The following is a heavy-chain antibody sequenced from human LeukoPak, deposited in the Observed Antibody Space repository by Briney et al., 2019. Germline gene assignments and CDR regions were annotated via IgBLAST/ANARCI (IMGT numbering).Heavy chain of an antibody. CDR2: IRSKAYGGTT. CDR3: VLGGSIAARR. Sequence: GGSLRLSCAASGFTFSNAWMSWVRQAPGKGLEWVGFIRSKAYGGTTEYAASVKGRFTISRDDSKSIAYLQMNSLKTEDTAVYYCVLGGSIAARRWGQGTLVTVSS. CDR1: GFTFSNAW. V-gene: IGHV3-49*04. D-gene: IGHD6-6*01. J-gene: IGHJ4*02.